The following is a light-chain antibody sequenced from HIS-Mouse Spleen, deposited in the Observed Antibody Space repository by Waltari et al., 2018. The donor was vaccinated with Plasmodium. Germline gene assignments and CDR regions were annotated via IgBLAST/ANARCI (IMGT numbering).Light chain of an antibody. CDR2: DFS. V-gene: IGLV2-11*01. J-gene: IGLJ1*01. CDR3: CSYAGSYTYV. Sequence: QSALTQPRSVSGSPGQSVTISCTGTSSDVGGYNYVSWYQPHPGKAPKLMIYDFSKRPSGVPCRLSGPKSGNTASRTIAGLQAEDEADYYCCSYAGSYTYVFGTGTKVTVL. CDR1: SSDVGGYNY.